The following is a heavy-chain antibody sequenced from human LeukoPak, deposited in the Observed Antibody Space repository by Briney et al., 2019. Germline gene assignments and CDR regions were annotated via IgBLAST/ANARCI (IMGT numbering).Heavy chain of an antibody. V-gene: IGHV4-59*01. Sequence: SETLSLTCTVSGGSISSYYWSWIRQPPGKGLEWIGYIYYSGSTNYNPSLKSRVTISVDTSKNQFSLKLSSVTAADTAVYYCARGEGQLRPDWFDPWGQGTLVTVSS. J-gene: IGHJ5*02. CDR3: ARGEGQLRPDWFDP. D-gene: IGHD1-7*01. CDR1: GGSISSYY. CDR2: IYYSGST.